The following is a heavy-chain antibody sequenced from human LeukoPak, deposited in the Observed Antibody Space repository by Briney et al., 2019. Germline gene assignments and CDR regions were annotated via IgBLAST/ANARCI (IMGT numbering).Heavy chain of an antibody. V-gene: IGHV3-48*03. J-gene: IGHJ4*02. Sequence: GGSLRLSCAASGFTFSSYEMNWVRQAPGKGLEWVSYISSSGSTIYYADSVKGRFTISRDNAKNSLYLQMNSLRAEDTAVYYCARLRGPWYVDYWGQGTLVTVSS. D-gene: IGHD4-17*01. CDR1: GFTFSSYE. CDR3: ARLRGPWYVDY. CDR2: ISSSGSTI.